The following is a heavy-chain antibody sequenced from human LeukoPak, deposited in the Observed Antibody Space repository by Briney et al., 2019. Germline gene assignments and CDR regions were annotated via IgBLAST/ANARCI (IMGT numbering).Heavy chain of an antibody. D-gene: IGHD5-24*01. CDR1: GFTFSSYW. CDR3: AKDRAVATTKDPYYFDY. V-gene: IGHV3-7*03. J-gene: IGHJ4*02. Sequence: GGSLRLSCAASGFTFSSYWMSWVRQAPGKGLEWVANIKQDGSEKYYVDSVKGRFTISRDNARNSLYLQMNSLRAEDTAVYYCAKDRAVATTKDPYYFDYWGQGTLVTVSS. CDR2: IKQDGSEK.